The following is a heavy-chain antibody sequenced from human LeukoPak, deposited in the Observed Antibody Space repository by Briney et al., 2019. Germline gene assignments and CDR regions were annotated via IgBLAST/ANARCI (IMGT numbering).Heavy chain of an antibody. V-gene: IGHV3-30-3*01. CDR1: GFTFSSYA. J-gene: IGHJ4*02. CDR2: ISYDGSNK. CDR3: ARGHESSSARGY. D-gene: IGHD6-6*01. Sequence: GGSLRLSCAASGFTFSSYAMHWVRQAPGKGLEWVAVISYDGSNKYYADSVKGRFTISRDNSKNTLYLQMNSLRAEDTAVYYCARGHESSSARGYWGQGTLVTVSS.